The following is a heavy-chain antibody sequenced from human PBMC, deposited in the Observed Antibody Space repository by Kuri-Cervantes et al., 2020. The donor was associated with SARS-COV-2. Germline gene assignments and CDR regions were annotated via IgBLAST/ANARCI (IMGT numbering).Heavy chain of an antibody. CDR1: GYTLTELS. V-gene: IGHV1-24*01. D-gene: IGHD1-26*01. J-gene: IGHJ4*02. CDR3: ARDPPGRWELPSLFC. Sequence: ASVKVSCKVSGYTLTELSMHWVRQAPGKGLEWMGGFDPEDGETIYAQKFQGRVTMTEDTSTDTAYMELSSLRSEDTAVYYCARDPPGRWELPSLFCWGQGTLVTVSS. CDR2: FDPEDGET.